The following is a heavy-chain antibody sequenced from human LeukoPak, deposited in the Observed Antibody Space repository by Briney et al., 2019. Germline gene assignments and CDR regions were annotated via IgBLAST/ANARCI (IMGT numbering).Heavy chain of an antibody. CDR3: ARSGWFGEASML. J-gene: IGHJ4*02. CDR1: GDSISSGDYS. CDR2: IYTSGST. Sequence: PSETLSLTCTVSGDSISSGDYSWSWIRQPAGKGLEWIGRIYTSGSTKYNPSLKSRVTISVDTSKNQFSLKLSSVTAADTAVYYCARSGWFGEASMLWGQGTLVTVSS. V-gene: IGHV4-61*02. D-gene: IGHD3-10*01.